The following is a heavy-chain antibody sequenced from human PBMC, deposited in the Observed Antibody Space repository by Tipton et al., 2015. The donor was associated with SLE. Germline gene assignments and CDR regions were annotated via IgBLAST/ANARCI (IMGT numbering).Heavy chain of an antibody. D-gene: IGHD3-22*01. CDR3: ARGAYYYDSSGYPFDY. V-gene: IGHV3-7*01. Sequence: SLRLSCAASGFIFSSYTMNWVRQAPGKGLEWVANIKQDGSERNHVDSVKGRFSISRDNAKNSVFLQMNSLRVEDTAVYYCARGAYYYDSSGYPFDYWGQGTLVTVSS. CDR1: GFIFSSYT. J-gene: IGHJ4*02. CDR2: IKQDGSER.